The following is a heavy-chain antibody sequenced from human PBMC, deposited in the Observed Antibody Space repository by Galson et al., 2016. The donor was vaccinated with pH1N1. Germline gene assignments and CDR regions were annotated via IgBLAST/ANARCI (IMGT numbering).Heavy chain of an antibody. CDR3: ARVIYGDYGGVSDY. CDR2: IDWDDGK. CDR1: GGSISSYDW. J-gene: IGHJ4*02. D-gene: IGHD4-17*01. V-gene: IGHV2-70*18. Sequence: TLSLPCTVSGGSISSYDWSWIRQPPGKALEWLALIDWDDGKYYSTSLKTRLTISKDTSKNQVVLTVTNMDPVDTATYYCARVIYGDYGGVSDYWGQGTLVTVSS.